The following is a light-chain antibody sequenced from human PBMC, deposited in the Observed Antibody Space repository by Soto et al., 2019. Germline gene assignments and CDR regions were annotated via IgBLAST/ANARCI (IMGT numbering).Light chain of an antibody. CDR1: QGISNH. CDR2: DAS. J-gene: IGKJ5*01. Sequence: IQMKISPSAISSSVINIVTVTCRASQGISNHLVWFQLKPGKVPKRLIYDASSLQTGVPSRFSGSGSGPHSTLTFSSLQPEDFAIYSSLQHNHFPVTLGQGTRLEIK. CDR3: LQHNHFPVT. V-gene: IGKV1-17*03.